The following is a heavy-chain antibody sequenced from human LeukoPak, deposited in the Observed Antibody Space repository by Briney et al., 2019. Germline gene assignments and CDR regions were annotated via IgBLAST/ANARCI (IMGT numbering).Heavy chain of an antibody. CDR2: ISGTGGTK. CDR3: ASRPPIPYGSGWNVNY. CDR1: GFTFSNYA. D-gene: IGHD6-19*01. J-gene: IGHJ4*02. Sequence: GGSLRLSCAASGFTFSNYAMTWVRQAPGKGLECVSGISGTGGTKYYADSVKGRFTISRDNSKNTFYLQMDSLRVEDTAVYYCASRPPIPYGSGWNVNYWGQGTLVTVSS. V-gene: IGHV3-23*01.